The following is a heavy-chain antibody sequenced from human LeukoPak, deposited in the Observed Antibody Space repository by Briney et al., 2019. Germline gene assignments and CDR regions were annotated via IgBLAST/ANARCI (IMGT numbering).Heavy chain of an antibody. V-gene: IGHV3-30-3*01. D-gene: IGHD3-3*01. CDR2: ISYDGSNK. CDR3: ARGGYDFWSTFGY. J-gene: IGHJ4*02. CDR1: GFTFSSYA. Sequence: PGRSLRLSCAASGFTFSSYAMHWVRQAPGKGLEWVAVISYDGSNKYYADSVKGRFTISRDNSKNTLYPQMNSLRAEDTAVYYCARGGYDFWSTFGYWGQGTLVTVSS.